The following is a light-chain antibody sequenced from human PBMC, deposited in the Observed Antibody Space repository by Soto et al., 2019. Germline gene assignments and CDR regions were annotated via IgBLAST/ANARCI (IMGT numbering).Light chain of an antibody. CDR1: SSNIGSNY. CDR2: RNN. CDR3: AAWDDSLSGPV. J-gene: IGLJ7*01. V-gene: IGLV1-47*01. Sequence: QLVLTQPPSASGTPGQRVTISCSGSSSNIGSNYVYWYQQLPGTAPKLLIYRNNQRPSGVPDRFSGSKSGTSASLAISGLRSEDEADYYCAAWDDSLSGPVFGGGTQLT.